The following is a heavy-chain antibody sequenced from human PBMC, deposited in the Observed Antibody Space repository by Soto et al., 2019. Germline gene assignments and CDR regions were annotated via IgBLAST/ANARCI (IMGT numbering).Heavy chain of an antibody. CDR2: ISSNGGST. Sequence: PGGSLRLSCSASGFTFSSYAMHWVRQAPGKGLEYVSAISSNGGSTYYTDPVKGRFTISRDNSKNTLYLQMSSLRAEDTAVYYCVKDMGVAAAYWGQGTLVTVSS. V-gene: IGHV3-64D*06. D-gene: IGHD6-13*01. CDR1: GFTFSSYA. CDR3: VKDMGVAAAY. J-gene: IGHJ4*02.